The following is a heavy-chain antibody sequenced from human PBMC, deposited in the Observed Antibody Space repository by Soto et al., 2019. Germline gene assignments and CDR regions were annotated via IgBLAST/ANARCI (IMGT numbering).Heavy chain of an antibody. CDR2: ISGGSSYT. CDR1: GFSFGDSY. V-gene: IGHV3-11*06. J-gene: IGHJ4*02. Sequence: QVQLVESGGGLVKPGGSLRLACAASGFSFGDSYMSWVRQAPGKGLEWLSYISGGSSYTNYADSVKGRFTISRDNAKRSLYLEMNSLRADDTAVYYGAKTIVAASGYSFDHWGQGNLVTVSS. CDR3: AKTIVAASGYSFDH. D-gene: IGHD2-21*01.